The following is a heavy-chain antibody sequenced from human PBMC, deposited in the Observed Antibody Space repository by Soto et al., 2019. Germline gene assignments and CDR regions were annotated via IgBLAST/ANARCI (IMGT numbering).Heavy chain of an antibody. Sequence: QVQLVQSGAEVKKPGSSVKVSCKASGGTFSSYAISWVRQAPGQGLEWMGGIIPIFGTANYAQKFQGRVTITADESTSTAYMELSSLRSEDTAVYYCARVLGYCSSTSCYSNYYYYGMDVWGQGTTVTVSS. V-gene: IGHV1-69*01. CDR3: ARVLGYCSSTSCYSNYYYYGMDV. D-gene: IGHD2-2*01. CDR1: GGTFSSYA. CDR2: IIPIFGTA. J-gene: IGHJ6*02.